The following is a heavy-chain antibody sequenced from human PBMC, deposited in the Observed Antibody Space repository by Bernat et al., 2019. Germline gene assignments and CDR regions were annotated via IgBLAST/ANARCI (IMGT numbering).Heavy chain of an antibody. D-gene: IGHD3-22*01. CDR2: IVVCSGNT. CDR1: GFTFTSSA. V-gene: IGHV1-58*02. J-gene: IGHJ3*02. Sequence: QIQLVQSGPEVKKPGTSVKVSCKASGFTFTSSAMQWVRQARGQRLEWIGWIVVCSGNTNYAQNFQERVTITRDMSTSIAYMELSSLRSEDTAVYYCAAHTYYYESSGYYPDAFDIWGQGTMVTVSS. CDR3: AAHTYYYESSGYYPDAFDI.